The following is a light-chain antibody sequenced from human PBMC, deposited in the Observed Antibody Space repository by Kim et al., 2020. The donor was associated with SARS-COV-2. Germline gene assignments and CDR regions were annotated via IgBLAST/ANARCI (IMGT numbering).Light chain of an antibody. CDR3: QVWDSSTDHVV. Sequence: SYELTQPPSVSVAPGKTARITCGGTKIGSKSVHWYQQKPGQAPVLVIYFDSDRPSGIPERLSGSNSGNTATLTISRVEAGDEADYYCQVWDSSTDHVVFG. CDR2: FDS. CDR1: KIGSKS. V-gene: IGLV3-21*04. J-gene: IGLJ2*01.